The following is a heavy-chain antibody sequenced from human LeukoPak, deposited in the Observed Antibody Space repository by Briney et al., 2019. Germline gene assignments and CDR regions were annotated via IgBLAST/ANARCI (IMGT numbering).Heavy chain of an antibody. Sequence: ASVKVSCKASGYTLTGYYMHWVRQAPGQGLEWMGWINPNSVGTNYAQKFQGRVTMTRDTSISTVYMELSRLSSDDTAVYYCARAVAGTIPHFDYWGQGTLVTVSS. CDR3: ARAVAGTIPHFDY. CDR2: INPNSVGT. J-gene: IGHJ4*02. D-gene: IGHD6-19*01. V-gene: IGHV1-2*02. CDR1: GYTLTGYY.